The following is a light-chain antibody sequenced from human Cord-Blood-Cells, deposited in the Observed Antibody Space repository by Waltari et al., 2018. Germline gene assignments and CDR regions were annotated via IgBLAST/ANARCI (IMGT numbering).Light chain of an antibody. Sequence: QSALTQPASVSGSPGQSITISCTGTSSDVGSYNLVSWYQQHPGKAPKLMIYEVSKRPSGVSNRFSGSKSGNTASLTSSGLQAEDEADYYCCSYAGSVVFGVGTKLTVL. CDR1: SSDVGSYNL. J-gene: IGLJ2*01. CDR3: CSYAGSVV. CDR2: EVS. V-gene: IGLV2-23*02.